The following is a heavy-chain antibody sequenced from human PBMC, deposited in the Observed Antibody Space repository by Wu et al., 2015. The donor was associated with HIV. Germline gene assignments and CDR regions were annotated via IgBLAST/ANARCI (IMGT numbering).Heavy chain of an antibody. CDR2: INPNTGGT. CDR1: GYTFTGYY. V-gene: IGHV1-2*02. J-gene: IGHJ6*03. Sequence: QVQLVQSGAEVKKPGASVKVSCKASGYTFTGYYMHWVRQAPGQGLEWMGWINPNTGGTKYAQKFQGRVTMTRDTSISTAYMELNRLKSDDTAVYYCARDLLLTTVADRGYYYYFMDVWGKGTTVTVSS. CDR3: ARDLLLTTVADRGYYYYFMDV. D-gene: IGHD6-19*01.